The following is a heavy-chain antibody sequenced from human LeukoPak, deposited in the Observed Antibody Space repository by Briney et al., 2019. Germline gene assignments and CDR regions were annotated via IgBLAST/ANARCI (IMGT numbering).Heavy chain of an antibody. Sequence: GGSLRFSCVASGFTFSENWMHWVRQAPGKGLAWVSHINRDGGLTNYADSVKGRSTISRDNARNTVYLQMSSLRVEDTAIYFCAREEHRLAEAGTSAFDLGGQGTLVTVSP. V-gene: IGHV3-74*01. J-gene: IGHJ3*01. D-gene: IGHD6-13*01. CDR3: AREEHRLAEAGTSAFDL. CDR1: GFTFSENW. CDR2: INRDGGLT.